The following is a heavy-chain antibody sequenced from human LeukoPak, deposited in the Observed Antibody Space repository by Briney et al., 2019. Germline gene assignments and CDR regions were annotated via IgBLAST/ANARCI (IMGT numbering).Heavy chain of an antibody. CDR3: ARDRGVDGRGFDI. J-gene: IGHJ3*02. Sequence: PSETLSLTCTVSGGSLSSGSDYWSWIRQSAGKGLEWIGRIYYSGSTNYNPSLKSRVTISVDTSKNQFSLKLSSVTAADTAVYYCARDRGVDGRGFDIWGQGTMVTVSS. D-gene: IGHD5-12*01. CDR2: IYYSGST. CDR1: GGSLSSGSDY. V-gene: IGHV4-61*10.